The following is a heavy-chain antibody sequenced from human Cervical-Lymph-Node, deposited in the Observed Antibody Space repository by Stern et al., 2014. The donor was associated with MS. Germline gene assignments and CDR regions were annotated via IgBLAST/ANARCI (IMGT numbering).Heavy chain of an antibody. CDR3: AHRTYYYDRSGYYFDY. Sequence: QITLKESGPTLVKPTQTLTLTCTFSGFSLSSHGMGVGWIRQPPGKALEWLALISWVDEKRYSPSLKSRLTITKDTSKNQVVLTMINMDPVDTATYYCAHRTYYYDRSGYYFDYWGQGTLVTVSS. V-gene: IGHV2-5*02. CDR2: ISWVDEK. D-gene: IGHD3-22*01. CDR1: GFSLSSHGMG. J-gene: IGHJ4*02.